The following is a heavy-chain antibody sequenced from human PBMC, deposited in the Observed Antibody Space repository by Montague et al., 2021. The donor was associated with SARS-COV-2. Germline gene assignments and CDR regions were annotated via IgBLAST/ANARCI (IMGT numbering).Heavy chain of an antibody. Sequence: SETLSLTCTVSGGSISGYYWTWILQPPGKGLEWLGHIYYTGSTKYNPSLKSRVTISVDTPKNQFSLKSRSVTAADTAMYFCARAQTTGFIANCVYDFGYWGQGALVTVSS. V-gene: IGHV4-59*01. CDR3: ARAQTTGFIANCVYDFGY. CDR2: IYYTGST. D-gene: IGHD1-1*01. CDR1: GGSISGYY. J-gene: IGHJ4*02.